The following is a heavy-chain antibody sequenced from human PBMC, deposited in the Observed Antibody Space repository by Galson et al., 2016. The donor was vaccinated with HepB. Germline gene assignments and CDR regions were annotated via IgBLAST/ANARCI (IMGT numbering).Heavy chain of an antibody. CDR1: GYTLTDTS. CDR2: FDPEHDEE. J-gene: IGHJ5*02. V-gene: IGHV1-24*01. D-gene: IGHD3-22*01. CDR3: ATGGLLNMYDTSGKRVDWFDP. Sequence: SVKVSCKVSGYTLTDTSIHWVRQAPGKGLEWMGGFDPEHDEEMYAQRFQGRVTLTEDTSTETAYMELRSLRFEDTAIYYCATGGLLNMYDTSGKRVDWFDPWGQGTLVTVSS.